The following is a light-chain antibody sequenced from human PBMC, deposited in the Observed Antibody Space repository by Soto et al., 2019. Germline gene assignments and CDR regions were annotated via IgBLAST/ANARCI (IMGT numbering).Light chain of an antibody. CDR1: SSDVGGYNY. CDR2: EVT. Sequence: QSALTQPPSASGSPGQSVTISCTGTSSDVGGYNYVSWYQQEPGKAPKLMIYEVTKRPSGVPDRFSGSKSGNTASLTVSGLTAGDERDHYSCSSYSGSKNPYVFGTGTKVTV. J-gene: IGLJ1*01. CDR3: SSYSGSKNPYV. V-gene: IGLV2-8*01.